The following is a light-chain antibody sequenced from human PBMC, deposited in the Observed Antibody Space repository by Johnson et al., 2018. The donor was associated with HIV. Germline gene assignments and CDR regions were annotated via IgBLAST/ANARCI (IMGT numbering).Light chain of an antibody. CDR3: GTWDSSLNV. CDR2: ENN. J-gene: IGLJ1*01. CDR1: SSNIGNNY. Sequence: QSILTQPPSVSAAPGQKVTISCSGSSSNIGNNYVSWYQQFPGTAPKLLIYENNKRPSGIPDRFSGSKSGTSATLGITGLQTGDEADYYCGTWDSSLNVFGTGTEVTVL. V-gene: IGLV1-51*02.